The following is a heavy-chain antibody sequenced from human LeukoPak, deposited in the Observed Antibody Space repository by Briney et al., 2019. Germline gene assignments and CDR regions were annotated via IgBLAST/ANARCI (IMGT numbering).Heavy chain of an antibody. D-gene: IGHD3-10*01. CDR3: ARAGYVPTYYGSGSYILGY. CDR2: INPSGGST. CDR1: GYTFTSYY. Sequence: GASVKVSCKASGYTFTSYYMHWVRQAPGQGLEWMGIINPSGGSTSYAQKFQGRVTMTRDTSISTAYMELSRLRSDDTAVYYCARAGYVPTYYGSGSYILGYWGQGTLVTVSS. V-gene: IGHV1-46*01. J-gene: IGHJ4*02.